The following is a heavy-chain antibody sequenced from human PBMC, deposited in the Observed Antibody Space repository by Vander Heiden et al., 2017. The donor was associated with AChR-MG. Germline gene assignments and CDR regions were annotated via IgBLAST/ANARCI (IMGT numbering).Heavy chain of an antibody. D-gene: IGHD1-26*01. CDR1: GGSPGSSNW. J-gene: IGHJ4*02. CDR3: ARYGSNPTTPYFDY. V-gene: IGHV4-4*02. Sequence: QVQLQQSGPGLVKPSGTLSLTCAVSGGSPGSSNWWRWVRQPPGKGLEWIGEIYHSGRTNYNPSLKSRVTISVDKSKNQFSLKLSSVTAADTAVYYCARYGSNPTTPYFDYWGQGTLVTVSS. CDR2: IYHSGRT.